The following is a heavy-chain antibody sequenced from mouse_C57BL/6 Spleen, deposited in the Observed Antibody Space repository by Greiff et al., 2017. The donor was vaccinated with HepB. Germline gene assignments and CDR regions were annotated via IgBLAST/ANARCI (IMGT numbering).Heavy chain of an antibody. Sequence: QVQLQQPGAELVKPGASVKMSCKASGYTFTSYWINWVKQRPGQGLEWIEDIYPGSGSTNYNEKFKSKATLTVDTSSSTAYMQLSSLTSEDSAVYYCARERDYSPFDYWGQGTTLTVSS. J-gene: IGHJ2*01. CDR2: IYPGSGST. CDR1: GYTFTSYW. D-gene: IGHD1-1*02. CDR3: ARERDYSPFDY. V-gene: IGHV1-55*01.